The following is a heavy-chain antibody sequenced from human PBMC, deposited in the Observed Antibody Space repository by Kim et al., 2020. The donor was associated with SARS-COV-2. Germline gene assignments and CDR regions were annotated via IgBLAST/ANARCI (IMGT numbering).Heavy chain of an antibody. D-gene: IGHD4-17*01. V-gene: IGHV1-3*01. CDR3: ATDGQMTISYYFDY. J-gene: IGHJ4*02. Sequence: PKFQGRVTIARDTSATTVYMELSNLRSEDTAVYYCATDGQMTISYYFDYWGQGTLVTVSS.